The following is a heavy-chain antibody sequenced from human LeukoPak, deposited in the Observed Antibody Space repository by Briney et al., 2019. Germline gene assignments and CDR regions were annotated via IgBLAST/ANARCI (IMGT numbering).Heavy chain of an antibody. J-gene: IGHJ6*03. CDR1: GFTFSSYG. Sequence: GGSLRLSCAASGFTFSSYGMHWVRQAPGKRLEWVAFIRYDESNKYYVDSVKGRFTISRDNSKNTLYLQMNSLRAEDTAVYYCAKDPSTKSILYLYYMDVWGKGTTVTVSS. CDR2: IRYDESNK. V-gene: IGHV3-30*02. CDR3: AKDPSTKSILYLYYMDV. D-gene: IGHD2-8*01.